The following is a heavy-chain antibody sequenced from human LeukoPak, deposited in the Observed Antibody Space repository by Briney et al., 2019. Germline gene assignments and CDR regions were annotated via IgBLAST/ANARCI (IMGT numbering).Heavy chain of an antibody. V-gene: IGHV4-59*08. J-gene: IGHJ4*02. D-gene: IGHD3-10*01. CDR3: ARAAYGSGSYLFDY. CDR2: IYNSGNT. Sequence: SETLSLTCTVSGGSISGYYWSWIRQPPGKGLEWIGYIYNSGNTNYNPSLKSRVTISVDTSKNQFSLKLSSVTAADTGVYYCARAAYGSGSYLFDYWGQGTLVTVSS. CDR1: GGSISGYY.